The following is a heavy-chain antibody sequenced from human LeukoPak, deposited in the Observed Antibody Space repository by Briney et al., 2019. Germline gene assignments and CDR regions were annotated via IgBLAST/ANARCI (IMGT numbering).Heavy chain of an antibody. J-gene: IGHJ6*03. D-gene: IGHD1/OR15-1a*01. Sequence: GASVQVSCEASGYTFTNYAIHWLRQAPGQRVEWMGWINADNGHTKYSQHFQGRITITRDTSASTAYMELSSLTSDDMAVYYCARGRGTSRSTRDFYYYYYMDVWGTGTTVTVSS. V-gene: IGHV1-3*03. CDR1: GYTFTNYA. CDR3: ARGRGTSRSTRDFYYYYYMDV. CDR2: INADNGHT.